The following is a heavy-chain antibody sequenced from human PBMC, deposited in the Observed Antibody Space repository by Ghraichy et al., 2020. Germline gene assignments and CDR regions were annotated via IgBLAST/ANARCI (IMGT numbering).Heavy chain of an antibody. CDR2: ISWNSGSI. Sequence: SLNISCAASGFTFDDYAMHWVRQAPGKGLEWVSGISWNSGSIGYADSVKGRFTISRDNAKNSLYLQMNSLRAEDTALYYCLGSGSWASAFDIWGQGTMVTVSS. CDR1: GFTFDDYA. J-gene: IGHJ3*02. D-gene: IGHD3-10*01. CDR3: LGSGSWASAFDI. V-gene: IGHV3-9*01.